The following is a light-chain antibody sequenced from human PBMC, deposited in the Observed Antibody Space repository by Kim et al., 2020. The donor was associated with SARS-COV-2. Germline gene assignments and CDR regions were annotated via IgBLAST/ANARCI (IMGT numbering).Light chain of an antibody. V-gene: IGLV3-1*01. CDR3: QAWDSSTGVV. CDR1: KLGDKY. CDR2: QDS. J-gene: IGLJ2*01. Sequence: SYELTQPPSVSVSPGQTASITCSGDKLGDKYACWYQQKPGQSPVLVIYQDSKRPSGIPERFSGSNSGNTATLTISGTQAREEADYYCQAWDSSTGVVFGG.